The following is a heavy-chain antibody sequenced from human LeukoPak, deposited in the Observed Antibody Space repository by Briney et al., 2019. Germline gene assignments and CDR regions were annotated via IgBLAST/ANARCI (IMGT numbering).Heavy chain of an antibody. CDR2: ISAGG. V-gene: IGHV3-23*01. Sequence: PGGSLRLSCAASGFTFSNYAMSWVRQAPGKGLEWVSGISAGGDPVKGRFTISRDNSKNTLYLQMNSLRAEDTAVYYCARDSVWLREPWGQGTLVTVSS. CDR1: GFTFSNYA. D-gene: IGHD5-12*01. CDR3: ARDSVWLREP. J-gene: IGHJ5*02.